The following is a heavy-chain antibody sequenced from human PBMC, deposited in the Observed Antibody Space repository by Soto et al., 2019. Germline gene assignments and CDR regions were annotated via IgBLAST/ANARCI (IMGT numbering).Heavy chain of an antibody. V-gene: IGHV3-23*01. CDR2: ISGSGNST. CDR3: QPTTAGFLY. D-gene: IGHD2-8*02. CDR1: GFTFSGYA. J-gene: IGHJ4*02. Sequence: EVQLLESGGGLVQPGGSLRLSCAVSGFTFSGYAMSWVRQAPGKGLEWVSTISGSGNSTYYADSVKGRFAISRDNSKNTLYLQVNSLRAEDTAVYYCQPTTAGFLYWGQGTLVTVSS.